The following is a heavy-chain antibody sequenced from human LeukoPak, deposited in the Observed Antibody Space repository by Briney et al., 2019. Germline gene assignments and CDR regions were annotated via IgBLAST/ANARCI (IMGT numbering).Heavy chain of an antibody. Sequence: SETLSLTCAVYGGSFSGYYWSWIRQPPGKGLEWIGEINHSGSTNYNPSLKSRVTISVDTSKNQFSLKLSSVTAADTAVYYCARDLGYPYYYGSGSYLGAFDIWGQGTMVTVSS. CDR1: GGSFSGYY. D-gene: IGHD3-10*01. CDR2: INHSGST. V-gene: IGHV4-34*01. CDR3: ARDLGYPYYYGSGSYLGAFDI. J-gene: IGHJ3*02.